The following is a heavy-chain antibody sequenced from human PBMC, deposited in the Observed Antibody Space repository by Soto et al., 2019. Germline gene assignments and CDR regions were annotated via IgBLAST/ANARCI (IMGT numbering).Heavy chain of an antibody. CDR3: ATWHLREHAYDI. D-gene: IGHD5-12*01. J-gene: IGHJ3*02. CDR1: ELPFIGKNY. V-gene: IGHV3-53*01. CDR2: VYDLVGT. Sequence: DVQLVESGGGLIQPGGSLRPPCVPFELPFIGKNYMAGVGKAPGKGPEWLSGVYDLVGTYYADSVRGRFTTSIDSSRTTVYLQMRDLRPEDTALYFCATWHLREHAYDIWGQGTMVTVSS.